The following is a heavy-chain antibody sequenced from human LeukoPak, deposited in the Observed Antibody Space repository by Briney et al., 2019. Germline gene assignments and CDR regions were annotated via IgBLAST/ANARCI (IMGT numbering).Heavy chain of an antibody. CDR2: IYYSGST. CDR1: GGSISSSSYY. V-gene: IGHV4-39*01. J-gene: IGHJ4*02. Sequence: SETLSLTCTVSGGSISSSSYYWGWIRQPPGKGLEWLGSIYYSGSTYYNPSLKSRVTISVDTSKNQFSQKLSSVTAADTAVYYCARGLGNFDYWGQGTLVTVSS. CDR3: ARGLGNFDY. D-gene: IGHD7-27*01.